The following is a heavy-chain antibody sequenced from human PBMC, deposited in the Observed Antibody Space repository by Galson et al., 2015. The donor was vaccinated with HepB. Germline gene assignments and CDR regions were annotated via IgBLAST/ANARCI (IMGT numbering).Heavy chain of an antibody. CDR2: IIPILGIA. J-gene: IGHJ6*02. CDR3: ASDRDCSSTSCYTSIPYYYYGMDV. D-gene: IGHD2-2*02. V-gene: IGHV1-69*04. Sequence: SVKVSCKASGGTFSSYAISWVRQAPGQGLEWMGRIIPILGIANYAQKFQGRVTITADKSTSTAYMELSSLRSEDTAVYYCASDRDCSSTSCYTSIPYYYYGMDVWGQGTTVTVSS. CDR1: GGTFSSYA.